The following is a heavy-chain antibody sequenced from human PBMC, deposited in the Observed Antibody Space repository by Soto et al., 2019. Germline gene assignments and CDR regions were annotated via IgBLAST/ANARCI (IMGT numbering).Heavy chain of an antibody. D-gene: IGHD3-16*01. Sequence: QVPLVQSGAEVKKPGASVKVSCKASGYTFTSYGISWVRQAPGQGLEWMGWISAYNGNTNYAQKLQGRVTMTTDTPTSTAYRERRSRSSDDRAVYSCAGEGDYFIDYWGQGTWAPVSS. CDR2: ISAYNGNT. CDR1: GYTFTSYG. V-gene: IGHV1-18*01. J-gene: IGHJ4*02. CDR3: AGEGDYFIDY.